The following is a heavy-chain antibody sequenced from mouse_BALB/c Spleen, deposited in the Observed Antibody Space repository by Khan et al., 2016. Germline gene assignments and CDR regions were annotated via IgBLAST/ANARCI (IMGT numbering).Heavy chain of an antibody. CDR1: GYTFSRYD. J-gene: IGHJ3*01. Sequence: VQLQQSGPELVKPGASVKMSCKASGYTFSRYDIHWVKQKPGQGLEWIGYIDPENGFTKYHEKFKGKATLTSDQSSNTAYMDLSSLTSEDSAVYYGVRPFGDCFSYGRRRTLIAFSA. CDR3: VRPFGDCFSY. V-gene: IGHV1S136*01. CDR2: IDPENGFT.